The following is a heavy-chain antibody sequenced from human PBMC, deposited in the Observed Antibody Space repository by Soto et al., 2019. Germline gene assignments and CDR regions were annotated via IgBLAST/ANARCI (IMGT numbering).Heavy chain of an antibody. D-gene: IGHD3-22*01. CDR3: AKEYYYDSSGYYAGFDY. J-gene: IGHJ4*02. CDR1: GFTFSSYA. Sequence: GGSLRLSCAASGFTFSSYAMSWVRQAPGKGLEWVSAISGSGGSTYYAESVKGRFTISRDNSKNMLYLQMNSLRAEDTAVYYCAKEYYYDSSGYYAGFDYWGQGTLVTVSS. CDR2: ISGSGGST. V-gene: IGHV3-23*01.